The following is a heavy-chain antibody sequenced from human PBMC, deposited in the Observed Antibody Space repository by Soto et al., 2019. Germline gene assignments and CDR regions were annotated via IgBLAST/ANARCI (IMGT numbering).Heavy chain of an antibody. V-gene: IGHV1-69*02. D-gene: IGHD6-19*01. CDR2: IIPIHGIE. J-gene: IGHJ4*02. CDR3: ARYLDSSGWDA. CDR1: GGTFSSYT. Sequence: QVQLVQSGAEVKKPGSSVKVSCQASGGTFSSYTISWVRQAPGQGLEWMGRIIPIHGIENYAQKFQGRVTITADQSTSTAYMELSSLRSEDTAVYYCARYLDSSGWDAWGQGTLVTVSS.